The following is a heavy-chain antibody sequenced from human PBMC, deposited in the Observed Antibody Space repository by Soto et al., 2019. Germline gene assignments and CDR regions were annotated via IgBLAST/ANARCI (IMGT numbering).Heavy chain of an antibody. J-gene: IGHJ4*02. D-gene: IGHD4-17*01. CDR3: ARGEAGNTVKGVDY. CDR2: IYYSGST. Sequence: SETLSLTCTVSGGSISSSSYYWGWIRQPPGKGLEWIVSIYYSGSTYYNPSLKSLVTIAVDTSKNQFSLKLSSVTAADTAVDYCARGEAGNTVKGVDYWGQGTLVTVSS. CDR1: GGSISSSSYY. V-gene: IGHV4-39*01.